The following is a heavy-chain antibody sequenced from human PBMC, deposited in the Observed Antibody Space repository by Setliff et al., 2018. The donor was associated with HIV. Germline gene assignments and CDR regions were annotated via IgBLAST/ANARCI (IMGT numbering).Heavy chain of an antibody. Sequence: ASVKVSCKAYGYTFTAYYMHWVRQAPGQGLEWMGWINPNSGGTNYAQKFRGRVTMTRDTSINTAHMYLSSLRSDDMAIYFCARGTDFWSGSSNFDYWGQGTQVTVSS. CDR1: GYTFTAYY. J-gene: IGHJ4*02. CDR2: INPNSGGT. CDR3: ARGTDFWSGSSNFDY. V-gene: IGHV1-2*02. D-gene: IGHD3-3*01.